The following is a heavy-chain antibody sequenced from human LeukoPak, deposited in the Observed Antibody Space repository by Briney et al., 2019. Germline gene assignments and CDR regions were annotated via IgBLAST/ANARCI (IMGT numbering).Heavy chain of an antibody. CDR3: TKDAPASSSGFYYYYGMDV. D-gene: IGHD6-6*01. CDR1: GFTFADYG. Sequence: GSLRLSCTASGFTFADYGMHWVRQAPGKGLEWVSLISGDGESTYYADSVKGRFTISRDNSKNSLYLQMNSLRTEDTALYYCTKDAPASSSGFYYYYGMDVWDQGTTVTVSS. CDR2: ISGDGEST. J-gene: IGHJ6*02. V-gene: IGHV3-43*02.